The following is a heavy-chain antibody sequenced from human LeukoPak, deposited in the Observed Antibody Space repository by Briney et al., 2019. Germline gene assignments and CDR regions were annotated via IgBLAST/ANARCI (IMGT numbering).Heavy chain of an antibody. J-gene: IGHJ4*02. CDR2: MNPNSGNT. Sequence: ASVKVSCKASGYTFTSYDINWVRQATGQGLEWMGWMNPNSGNTGYAQKFQGRVTITRNTSISTAYMELSSLRSEDTAVYYCARVDTAMVPSFLDYWGQGTLVTVSS. CDR1: GYTFTSYD. V-gene: IGHV1-8*03. CDR3: ARVDTAMVPSFLDY. D-gene: IGHD5-18*01.